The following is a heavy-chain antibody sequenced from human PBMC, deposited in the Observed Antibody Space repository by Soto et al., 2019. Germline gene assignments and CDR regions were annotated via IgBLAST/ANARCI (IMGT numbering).Heavy chain of an antibody. D-gene: IGHD2-15*01. CDR2: IWYDGSNK. CDR3: ARDHGSCCSGGSGYSYFYYGMDV. Sequence: QVQLVESGGGVVQPGRSLRLSCAASGFTFSSYGMHWVRQAPGKGLEWVAVIWYDGSNKYYADSVKGRFTISRDNSKNTLYLLMNSLRDEDTAVYYCARDHGSCCSGGSGYSYFYYGMDVWGQGTTVTVSS. J-gene: IGHJ6*01. V-gene: IGHV3-33*01. CDR1: GFTFSSYG.